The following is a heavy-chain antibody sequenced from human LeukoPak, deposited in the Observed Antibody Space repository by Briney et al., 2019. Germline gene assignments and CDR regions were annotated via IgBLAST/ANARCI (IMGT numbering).Heavy chain of an antibody. CDR3: ARAEITIFGVVTLPYYYYGMDV. Sequence: GGSLRLSCAASGFTFSSYWMHWVRQAPGKGLVWVSRINSDGSSTSYADSVKGRFTVSRDNSKNTLYLQMNSLRVDDTAVYYCARAEITIFGVVTLPYYYYGMDVWGQGTTVTVSS. D-gene: IGHD3-3*01. CDR2: INSDGSST. J-gene: IGHJ6*02. V-gene: IGHV3-74*01. CDR1: GFTFSSYW.